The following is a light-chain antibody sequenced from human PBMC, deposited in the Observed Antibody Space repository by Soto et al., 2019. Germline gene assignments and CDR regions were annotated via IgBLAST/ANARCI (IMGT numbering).Light chain of an antibody. Sequence: EIVFTQSPCTLSLSPGERATLSCRASQSVTSTSLAWYQQKPGQTPRLLIYGASSRATGTPDRISGGGSGTHFTLTISRLEPEDFAVYYCQHYVTSSITFGQGTRLEIK. V-gene: IGKV3-20*01. CDR3: QHYVTSSIT. CDR1: QSVTSTS. CDR2: GAS. J-gene: IGKJ5*01.